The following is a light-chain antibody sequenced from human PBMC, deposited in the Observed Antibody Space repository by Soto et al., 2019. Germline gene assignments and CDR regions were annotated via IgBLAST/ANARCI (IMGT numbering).Light chain of an antibody. V-gene: IGKV3-15*01. CDR3: QHYNNWPNT. CDR2: GAS. CDR1: QSINAK. Sequence: EIVMTQSPATLSLSPGERATLSCRASQSINAKLAWYQQKPGQAPRLLIYGASSRASGVPARFSGSGSGTDFILTISSLQSEDSAVYYCQHYNNWPNTFGQGTKLEIK. J-gene: IGKJ2*01.